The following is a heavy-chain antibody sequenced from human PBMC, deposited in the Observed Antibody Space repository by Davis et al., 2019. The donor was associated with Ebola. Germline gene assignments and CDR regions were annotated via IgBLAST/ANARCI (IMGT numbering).Heavy chain of an antibody. J-gene: IGHJ5*01. V-gene: IGHV3-21*04. Sequence: GGSLRLSCAASGFTFSSYSMNWVRQAPGKGLEWVSSISSDSDYIYYADSAKGRFTISRDNAKNSLYLRLNSLRAEDTALYHCARVNAVTGYSRFDSWGQGTLVTVSS. CDR3: ARVNAVTGYSRFDS. CDR1: GFTFSSYS. D-gene: IGHD3-9*01. CDR2: ISSDSDYI.